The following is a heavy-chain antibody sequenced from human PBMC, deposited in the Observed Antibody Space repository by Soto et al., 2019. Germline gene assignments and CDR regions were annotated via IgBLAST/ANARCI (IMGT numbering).Heavy chain of an antibody. Sequence: PSETLSLTCAVYGWSFSGYYWSWIRQPPGKGLEWIGEINHSGSTNYNPSLKSRVTISLDTSKNQFSLKLSSVTAADTAVYYCARGYYYGSGSQINYYYGMDVWGQGTTVTVSS. D-gene: IGHD3-10*01. V-gene: IGHV4-34*01. CDR2: INHSGST. CDR1: GWSFSGYY. CDR3: ARGYYYGSGSQINYYYGMDV. J-gene: IGHJ6*02.